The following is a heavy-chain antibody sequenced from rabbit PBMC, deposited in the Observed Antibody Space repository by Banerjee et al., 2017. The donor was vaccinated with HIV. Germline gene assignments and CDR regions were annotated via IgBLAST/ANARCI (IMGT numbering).Heavy chain of an antibody. CDR2: INADSSGST. J-gene: IGHJ3*01. CDR3: ARDRDSYDDYGGTRLDL. V-gene: IGHV1S40*01. CDR1: GFSFSSNT. D-gene: IGHD2-1*01. Sequence: QSLEESGGDLVKPGASLTLTCTASGFSFSSNTMCWVRQAPGKGLEWIGCINADSSGSTYYASWANGRFTISKTSSTTVTLQMTSLTAADTATYFCARDRDSYDDYGGTRLDLWGQGTLVTVS.